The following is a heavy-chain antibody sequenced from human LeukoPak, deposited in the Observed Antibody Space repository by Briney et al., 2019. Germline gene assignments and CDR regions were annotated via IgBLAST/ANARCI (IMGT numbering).Heavy chain of an antibody. V-gene: IGHV3-30*03. D-gene: IGHD6-13*01. CDR1: GFTFTSHV. CDR3: ARPRGAAAGTFGFDP. Sequence: PGGSLRLSCAASGFTFTSHVMHWVRQAPGKGLQCVALISYDGSNKYYADSVKGRFTISRDNSKNALYLQMNSLRAEDTAVYYCARPRGAAAGTFGFDPWGQGTLVTVSS. CDR2: ISYDGSNK. J-gene: IGHJ5*02.